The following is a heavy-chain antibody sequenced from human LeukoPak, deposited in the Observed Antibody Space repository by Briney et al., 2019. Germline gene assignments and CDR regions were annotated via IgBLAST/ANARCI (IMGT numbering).Heavy chain of an antibody. J-gene: IGHJ4*02. CDR3: AREGCSGGSCYPRDYYFDY. CDR2: IYYSGST. V-gene: IGHV4-30-4*01. CDR1: GGSISSGDYY. Sequence: SQTLSLTCTVSGGSISSGDYYWSWLRQPPGKGLEWIGYIYYSGSTSYNPSLKSRLTISVDTSKNQFSLKLSSVTAADTAVYYCAREGCSGGSCYPRDYYFDYWGQGTLVTVSS. D-gene: IGHD2-15*01.